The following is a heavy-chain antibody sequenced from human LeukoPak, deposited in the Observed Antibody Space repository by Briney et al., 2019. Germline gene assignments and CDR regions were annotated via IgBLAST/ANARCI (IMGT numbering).Heavy chain of an antibody. CDR3: ARERYCSIASCYYPIDY. V-gene: IGHV3-21*01. D-gene: IGHD2-2*01. J-gene: IGHJ4*02. CDR2: ISTSSSSI. CDR1: GFPFSSYS. Sequence: GGSLRLSCAASGFPFSSYSMNWVRQAPGKGLEWVSFISTSSSSIYYADSVKGRFTISRDNAKNSLYLQMNSLRAEDTAVYYCARERYCSIASCYYPIDYWGQGTLVTVPS.